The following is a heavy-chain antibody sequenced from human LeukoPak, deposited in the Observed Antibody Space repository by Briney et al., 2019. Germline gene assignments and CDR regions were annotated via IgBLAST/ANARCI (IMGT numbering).Heavy chain of an antibody. CDR3: ARLSYYDSSGYYFGFGYFDY. V-gene: IGHV5-51*01. CDR2: IYPGDSDT. Sequence: GESLKISCKGSGYSFTSYWIGWVRQMPGKGLEWMGIIYPGDSDTRYSPSFQGQVTISADKSISTAYLQWRSLKASDTAMYYCARLSYYDSSGYYFGFGYFDYWGQGTLVTVSS. J-gene: IGHJ4*02. CDR1: GYSFTSYW. D-gene: IGHD3-22*01.